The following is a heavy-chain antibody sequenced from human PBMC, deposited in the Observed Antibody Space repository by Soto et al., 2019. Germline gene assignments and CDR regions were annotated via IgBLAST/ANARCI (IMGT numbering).Heavy chain of an antibody. J-gene: IGHJ5*02. V-gene: IGHV4-59*08. Sequence: QVQLQESGPGLVKPSETLSLTCTVSGGSISGYYWSWIRQSPEKGLEWIGHVYYSGSTKYNPSLKSRITISVDTSKNQFSLNLRSVTAADTAVYYSAMTVTTLYNWFDPWGQGILVPVSS. CDR3: AMTVTTLYNWFDP. D-gene: IGHD4-4*01. CDR2: VYYSGST. CDR1: GGSISGYY.